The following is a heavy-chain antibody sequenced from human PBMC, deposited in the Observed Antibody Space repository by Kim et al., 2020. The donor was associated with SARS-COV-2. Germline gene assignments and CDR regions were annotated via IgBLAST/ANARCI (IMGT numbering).Heavy chain of an antibody. CDR3: ARGSSGGGVWFDP. D-gene: IGHD6-19*01. J-gene: IGHJ5*02. CDR1: GYTFTRYA. Sequence: ASVKVSCKASGYTFTRYAMNWVRQAPGQGLEWMGWINTNTGNPTYVQGFTGRFVFSLDTSVSTAYLQISSLKAEDTAVYYCARGSSGGGVWFDPWGQGTLVTVSS. CDR2: INTNTGNP. V-gene: IGHV7-4-1*02.